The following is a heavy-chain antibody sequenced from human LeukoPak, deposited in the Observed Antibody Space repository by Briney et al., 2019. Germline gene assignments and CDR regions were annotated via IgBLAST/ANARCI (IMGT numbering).Heavy chain of an antibody. V-gene: IGHV1-2*02. Sequence: ASVKVSCKASGYTFTGYYMHWVRQAPGQGLEWMGWINPNSGGTNYAQKFQSRVTMTRDTSISTAYMELSRLRSDDTAVYYCARSKAIAAAGFYWGQGTLVTVSS. D-gene: IGHD6-13*01. J-gene: IGHJ4*02. CDR1: GYTFTGYY. CDR3: ARSKAIAAAGFY. CDR2: INPNSGGT.